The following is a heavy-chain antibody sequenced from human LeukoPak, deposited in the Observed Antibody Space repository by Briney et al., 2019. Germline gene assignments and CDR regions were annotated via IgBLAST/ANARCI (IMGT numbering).Heavy chain of an antibody. J-gene: IGHJ4*02. CDR3: ARDGPCSSTSCQNFDS. V-gene: IGHV1-2*02. CDR1: GYTFTGYY. Sequence: ASVKVSCKASGYTFTGYYIHWLRQAPGQGLERMGWINPHSDDRNYAQRFQGRVTMTRDTSISTVYMELSGLTSDDTAVYYCARDGPCSSTSCQNFDSWGQGALVTVSS. D-gene: IGHD2-2*01. CDR2: INPHSDDR.